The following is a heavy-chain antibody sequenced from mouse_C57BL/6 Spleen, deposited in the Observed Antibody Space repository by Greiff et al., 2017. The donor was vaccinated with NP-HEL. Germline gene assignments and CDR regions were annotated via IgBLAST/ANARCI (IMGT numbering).Heavy chain of an antibody. CDR2: IDPTSGCT. CDR1: GYTFTSYW. Sequence: QVQLQQPGAELVKPGASVKLSCKASGYTFTSYWMHWVKQRPGRGLEWIGRIDPTSGCTKYNEKFKSKATLTVDKTSSTAYMQLSSLTSEDSDVYKCARPDYYGSRDWYFDVWGTGTTVTVAS. V-gene: IGHV1-72*01. CDR3: ARPDYYGSRDWYFDV. J-gene: IGHJ1*03. D-gene: IGHD1-1*01.